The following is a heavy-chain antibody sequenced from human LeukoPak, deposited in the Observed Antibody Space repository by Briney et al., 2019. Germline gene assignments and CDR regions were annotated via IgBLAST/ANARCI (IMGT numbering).Heavy chain of an antibody. D-gene: IGHD4/OR15-4a*01. V-gene: IGHV3-74*01. CDR2: ISRDGSNT. J-gene: IGHJ4*02. CDR1: GFTFSNYW. CDR3: ARDESAYFDS. Sequence: GGSLTLSCAASGFTFSNYWMHWVRQAPGKGLVWVSHISRDGSNTFYADSVKGRFTISRDNAKNTLSLQLNSLRAEDTAVYYCARDESAYFDSWGQGTLVTVSS.